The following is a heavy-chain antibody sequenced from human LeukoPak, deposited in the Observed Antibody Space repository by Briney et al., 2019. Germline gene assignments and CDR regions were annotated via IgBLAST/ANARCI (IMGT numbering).Heavy chain of an antibody. CDR3: ARITIGYCSSTSCPTVDSSSWYEDY. Sequence: GASVKVSCKASGYTFNRHSIIWVRQAPGQGLEWMGRINPNSGGTNYAQKFQGRVTMTRDTSISTAYMELSRLRSDDTAVYYCARITIGYCSSTSCPTVDSSSWYEDYWGQGTLVTVSS. V-gene: IGHV1-2*06. CDR2: INPNSGGT. CDR1: GYTFNRHS. D-gene: IGHD2-2*01. J-gene: IGHJ4*02.